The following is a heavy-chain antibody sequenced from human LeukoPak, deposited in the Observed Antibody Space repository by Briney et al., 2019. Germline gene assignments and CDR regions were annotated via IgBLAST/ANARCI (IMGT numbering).Heavy chain of an antibody. CDR2: IYHSGST. Sequence: SETLSLTCAVSGGSISSSNWWSWVRQPPGKGLEWIGEIYHSGSTNYNPSLKSRVTISVDKSKNQFSLKLSSVTAADTAVYYCARGPPYSGSYSRAFDYWGQGTLVTVSS. CDR3: ARGPPYSGSYSRAFDY. J-gene: IGHJ4*02. D-gene: IGHD1-26*01. V-gene: IGHV4-4*02. CDR1: GGSISSSNW.